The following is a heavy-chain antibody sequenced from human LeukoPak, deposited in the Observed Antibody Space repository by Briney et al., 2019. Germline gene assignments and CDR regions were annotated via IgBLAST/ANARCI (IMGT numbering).Heavy chain of an antibody. Sequence: SETLSLTCAVYGGSFSSYFWSWIRQPPGKGLEWVGVVSHSGSTNYNPYLKSRVSISLDTDKNQFSLNLITSTAADTSVVYCARGGGSGSGSWRSGGWFDLWGQGTLVPVFS. CDR2: VSHSGST. V-gene: IGHV4-34*01. CDR3: ARGGGSGSGSWRSGGWFDL. D-gene: IGHD3-10*01. J-gene: IGHJ5*02. CDR1: GGSFSSYF.